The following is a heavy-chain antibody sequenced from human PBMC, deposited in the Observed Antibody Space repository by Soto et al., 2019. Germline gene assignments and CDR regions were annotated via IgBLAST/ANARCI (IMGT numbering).Heavy chain of an antibody. V-gene: IGHV1-2*02. CDR1: GYTFTGYY. J-gene: IGHJ5*02. CDR3: ARLIEYSSSDWFDP. D-gene: IGHD6-6*01. Sequence: QVQLVQSGAEVKKPGASVKVSCKASGYTFTGYYMHWVRQAPGQGLEWMGWINPNSGGTNYAQTCQGRVTMTRNTSISTAYMELRRLRSDDTPVYYCARLIEYSSSDWFDPWGQGTLVTVSS. CDR2: INPNSGGT.